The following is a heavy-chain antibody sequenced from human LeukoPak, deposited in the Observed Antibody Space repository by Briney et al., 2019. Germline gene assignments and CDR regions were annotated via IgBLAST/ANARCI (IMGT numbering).Heavy chain of an antibody. CDR2: FSYSGLTR. V-gene: IGHV3-23*01. CDR1: GFTFSNYA. Sequence: GGSLRLSCAASGFTFSNYALSWVREAPGRGLESVSLFSYSGLTRDHADSVKGRFTVSRDNSKNTLSLQMNSLNADDTAVYYCAKHVRTNVWFFDSWGRGTLITVSS. D-gene: IGHD3-9*01. CDR3: AKHVRTNVWFFDS. J-gene: IGHJ4*02.